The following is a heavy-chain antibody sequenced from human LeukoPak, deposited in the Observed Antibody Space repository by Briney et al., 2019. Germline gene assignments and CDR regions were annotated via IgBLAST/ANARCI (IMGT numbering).Heavy chain of an antibody. V-gene: IGHV1-8*02. D-gene: IGHD3-10*01. CDR3: ARGVKDGSGSYYHDY. J-gene: IGHJ4*02. CDR2: MNPNSGNT. CDR1: GYTFTGYY. Sequence: ASVKVSCKASGYTFTGYYMHWVRQAPGQGLEWMGWMNPNSGNTGYAQKFQGRVTMTRNTSISTAYMELSSLRSEDTAVYYCARGVKDGSGSYYHDYWGQGTLVTVSS.